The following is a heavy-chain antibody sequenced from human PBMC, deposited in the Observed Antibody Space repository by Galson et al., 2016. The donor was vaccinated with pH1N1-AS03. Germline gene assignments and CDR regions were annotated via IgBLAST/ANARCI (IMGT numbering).Heavy chain of an antibody. CDR1: GFTFSSYA. CDR3: ARGPVSYANYWFPPPDY. CDR2: ISGNGFST. J-gene: IGHJ4*02. Sequence: SLRLSCAVGGFTFSSYAMFWLRQVPGKGLEYVSAISGNGFSTYYANSVKDRFTVSRDNSKNTLYLQMGSLRVEDMAVYYCARGPVSYANYWFPPPDYWGQGTLVTVSS. V-gene: IGHV3-64*01. D-gene: IGHD4/OR15-4a*01.